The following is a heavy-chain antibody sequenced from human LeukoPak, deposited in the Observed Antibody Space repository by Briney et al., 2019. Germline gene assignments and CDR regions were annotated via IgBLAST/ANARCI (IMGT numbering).Heavy chain of an antibody. CDR3: ARPYISTARGSFDY. V-gene: IGHV3-7*01. CDR1: GFTFSNYW. CDR2: IKQDGSEK. Sequence: GGSLRLSCAASGFTFSNYWMSWVRQAPGKGLEWVANIKQDGSEKYYVDSVKGRFTISRDNAKNSLFLQMNSLRAEDTAVYYCARPYISTARGSFDYWGQGTLVTVSS. D-gene: IGHD6-13*01. J-gene: IGHJ4*02.